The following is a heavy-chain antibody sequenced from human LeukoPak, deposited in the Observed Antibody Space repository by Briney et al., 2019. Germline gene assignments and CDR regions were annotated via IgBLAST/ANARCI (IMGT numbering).Heavy chain of an antibody. CDR2: INPNSGGT. Sequence: ASVKVSCKASGYTFTGYYMHWVRQAPGQALEWMGWINPNSGGTNYAQKFQGRVTMTRDTSISTAYMELSRLRSDDTAVYYCAICSSFIDYYYMDVWGKGTTVTVSS. CDR3: AICSSFIDYYYMDV. V-gene: IGHV1-2*02. CDR1: GYTFTGYY. J-gene: IGHJ6*03. D-gene: IGHD6-13*01.